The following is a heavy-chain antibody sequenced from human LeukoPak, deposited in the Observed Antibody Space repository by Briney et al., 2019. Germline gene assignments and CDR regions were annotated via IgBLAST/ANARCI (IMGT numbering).Heavy chain of an antibody. CDR1: GFTFSSSD. CDR3: AKGYRNHLLILLDS. V-gene: IGHV3-30*02. Sequence: GGSLRLSCAASGFTFSSSDMHWVRQAPGKGLEWVAFIRYDGNNKYYADSVKGRLTITRDNSKNTLYLQMNSLSAADTAVYYCAKGYRNHLLILLDSWGQGTLVTVSS. CDR2: IRYDGNNK. J-gene: IGHJ5*01. D-gene: IGHD3-16*01.